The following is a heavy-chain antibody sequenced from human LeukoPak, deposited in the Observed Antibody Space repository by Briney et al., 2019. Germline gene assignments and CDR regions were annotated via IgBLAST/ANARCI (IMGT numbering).Heavy chain of an antibody. CDR2: IYYSGST. Sequence: YPSETLSLTCTVSGVSISSGDYYWSWIRQPPGKGLEWIGYIYYSGSTNYNPSLKSRVTISVDTSKNQFSLKLSSVTAADTAVYYCARVSSSGWLTFDYWGQGTLVTVSS. CDR1: GVSISSGDYY. V-gene: IGHV4-61*08. D-gene: IGHD6-19*01. J-gene: IGHJ4*02. CDR3: ARVSSSGWLTFDY.